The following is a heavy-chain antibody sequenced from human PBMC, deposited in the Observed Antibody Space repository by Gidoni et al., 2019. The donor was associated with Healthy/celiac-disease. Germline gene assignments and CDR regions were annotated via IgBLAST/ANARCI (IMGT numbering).Heavy chain of an antibody. J-gene: IGHJ5*02. CDR2: INHSGST. Sequence: EINHSGSTNYNPSLKSRVTISVDTSKNQFSLKLSSVTAADTAVYYCARRYIVVVPAVFRGGFDPWGQGTLVTVSS. D-gene: IGHD2-2*01. V-gene: IGHV4-34*01. CDR3: ARRYIVVVPAVFRGGFDP.